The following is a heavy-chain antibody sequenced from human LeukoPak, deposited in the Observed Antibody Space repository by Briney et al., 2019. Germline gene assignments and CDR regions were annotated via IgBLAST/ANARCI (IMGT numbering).Heavy chain of an antibody. CDR3: ARVRSNWNDLDAFDI. D-gene: IGHD1-1*01. V-gene: IGHV4-39*07. J-gene: IGHJ3*02. Sequence: SETLSLTCTVSGVSTSSSNSYWGCIRQPPGKGLEWIGSIYYSGNTYYNASLKSQVSISIDTSKNQFSLKLTSVTAADTAVYYCARVRSNWNDLDAFDIWGQGTVVTVSS. CDR2: IYYSGNT. CDR1: GVSTSSSNSY.